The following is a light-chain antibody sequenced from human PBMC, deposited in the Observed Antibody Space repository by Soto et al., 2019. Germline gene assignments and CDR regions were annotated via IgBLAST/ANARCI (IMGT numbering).Light chain of an antibody. V-gene: IGKV3-15*01. J-gene: IGKJ5*01. CDR3: QQYSNWPPIT. CDR1: QRVSSN. CDR2: GAS. Sequence: EIVITQSPATLSVSPGERATLSCRASQRVSSNLAWYQQKRGQAPRLLIYGASTRATGIPARFSGSGSGTEFTLTISSLQSEDFAVYYCQQYSNWPPITFGQGTRLEI.